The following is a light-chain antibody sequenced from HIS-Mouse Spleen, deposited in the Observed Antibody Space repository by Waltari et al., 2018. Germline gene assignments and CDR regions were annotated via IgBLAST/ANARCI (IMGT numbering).Light chain of an antibody. V-gene: IGLV2-8*01. CDR3: SSYAGSNNVV. CDR1: SSDVGGYNY. J-gene: IGLJ2*01. CDR2: EVS. Sequence: QSALTQPPSASGSPGQSVTISCTGTSSDVGGYNYVSWYQPHPGKAPKLRIYEVSKRPSGVPDRFSGSKSGNTASLTVSGLQAEDEADYYCSSYAGSNNVVFGGGTKLTVL.